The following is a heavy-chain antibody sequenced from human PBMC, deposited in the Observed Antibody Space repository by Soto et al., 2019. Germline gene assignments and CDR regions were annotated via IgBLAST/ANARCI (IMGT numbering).Heavy chain of an antibody. V-gene: IGHV3-23*01. J-gene: IGHJ5*02. D-gene: IGHD2-21*02. CDR3: AKDPLVVVTAPKPTGFDP. Sequence: EVQLLESGGGLVQPGGSLRLSCAASGFTFSSYAMSWVRQAPGKGLEWVSAISGSGGSTYYADSVKGRFTISRDNSKNTLYLQMNSLRAEDTAVYYCAKDPLVVVTAPKPTGFDPWGQGTLVTVSS. CDR1: GFTFSSYA. CDR2: ISGSGGST.